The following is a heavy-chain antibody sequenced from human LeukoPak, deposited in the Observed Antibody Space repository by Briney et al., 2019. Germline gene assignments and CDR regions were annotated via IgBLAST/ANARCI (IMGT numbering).Heavy chain of an antibody. CDR2: ISSSSSYI. J-gene: IGHJ6*03. Sequence: PGGSLRLSCAASGFTFSSYSMNWVRQAPGKGLEWVSSISSSSSYIYYADSVKGRFTISRDNAKNSLYLQMNSLRAEDTAVYYCARDRPYYDFWSGYYLGPSHYHYYYMDVWGKGTTVTVSS. V-gene: IGHV3-21*01. CDR3: ARDRPYYDFWSGYYLGPSHYHYYYMDV. CDR1: GFTFSSYS. D-gene: IGHD3-3*01.